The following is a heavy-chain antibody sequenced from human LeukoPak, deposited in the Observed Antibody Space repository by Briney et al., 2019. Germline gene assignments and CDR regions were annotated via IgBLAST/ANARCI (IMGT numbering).Heavy chain of an antibody. V-gene: IGHV3-53*01. D-gene: IGHD6-13*01. CDR2: LYSGGWT. Sequence: GGSLRLSCTASGFILSDNYMNWVRQAPGKGLEWVSALYSGGWTNYADSVKGRFTISRDNSKNTLYLQMNSLRAEDTAVYFCARGTAQLAAAGLLGSWGQGTLVTVSS. CDR1: GFILSDNY. CDR3: ARGTAQLAAAGLLGS. J-gene: IGHJ4*02.